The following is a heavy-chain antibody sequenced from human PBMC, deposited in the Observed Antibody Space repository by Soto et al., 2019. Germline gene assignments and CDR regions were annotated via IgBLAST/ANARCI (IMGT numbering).Heavy chain of an antibody. D-gene: IGHD2-15*01. CDR3: ARGPRGRENWFDP. Sequence: SVKVSCKASGGTFSSDAISWVRQAPGQGLEWMGGIIPIFGTANYAQKFQGRVTITADESTSTAYMELSSLRSEDTAVYYCARGPRGRENWFDPWGQGTLVTVSS. CDR1: GGTFSSDA. J-gene: IGHJ5*02. V-gene: IGHV1-69*13. CDR2: IIPIFGTA.